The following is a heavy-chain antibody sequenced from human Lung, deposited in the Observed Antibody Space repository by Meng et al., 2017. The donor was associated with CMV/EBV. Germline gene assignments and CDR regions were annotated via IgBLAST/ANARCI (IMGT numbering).Heavy chain of an antibody. V-gene: IGHV3-21*01. CDR3: ALMAYSSSSGAFDI. CDR2: ISTSGSYR. J-gene: IGHJ3*02. D-gene: IGHD6-6*01. Sequence: GGSXRLSCAASEITLSSYSMNWVRQAPGKRLEWVSSISTSGSYRYYADSAKGRFTISRDNAKNSLYLQMNSLRVEDTAVYYCALMAYSSSSGAFDIWGRGTXVTVSS. CDR1: EITLSSYS.